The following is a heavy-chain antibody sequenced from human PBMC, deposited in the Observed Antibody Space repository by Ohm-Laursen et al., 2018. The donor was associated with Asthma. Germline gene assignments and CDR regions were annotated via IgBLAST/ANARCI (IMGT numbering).Heavy chain of an antibody. CDR1: GFTFSSYA. CDR3: ARGHGGIQRWLSYQCDN. D-gene: IGHD5-18*01. J-gene: IGHJ4*02. Sequence: GSLRLSCTASGFTFSSYAMSWVRQAPGKGLEWVSAISGSGGSTYYADSVKGRFTISRDNSKNTLYLQMNSLRAEDTAVYYCARGHGGIQRWLSYQCDNWGQGALVTVSS. CDR2: ISGSGGST. V-gene: IGHV3-23*01.